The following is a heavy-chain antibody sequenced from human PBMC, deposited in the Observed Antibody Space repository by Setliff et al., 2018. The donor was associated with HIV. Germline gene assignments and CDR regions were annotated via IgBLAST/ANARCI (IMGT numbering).Heavy chain of an antibody. J-gene: IGHJ4*02. CDR3: VKMRGSGSHYSYSFDY. CDR2: VSGSGCST. CDR1: GFTFNTYA. D-gene: IGHD3-10*01. V-gene: IGHV3-23*01. Sequence: SCAASGFTFNTYAMSWVRQAPGKGLEWVSIVSGSGCSTYYADSVKGRFTISRDNSKNTLYLQMTSLRVDDTAVYYCVKMRGSGSHYSYSFDYWGQGTLVTVSS.